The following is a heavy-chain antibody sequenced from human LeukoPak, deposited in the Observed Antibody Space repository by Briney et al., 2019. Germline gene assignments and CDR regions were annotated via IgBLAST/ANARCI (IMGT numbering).Heavy chain of an antibody. D-gene: IGHD1-1*01. CDR3: VRLEAHKFES. CDR2: MYPGESDT. J-gene: IGHJ4*02. V-gene: IGHV5-51*01. Sequence: GEARNISCKGSGYSFINYWIVWVRQVPGKGLEWMGMMYPGESDTIYSPSFQCQVTISVDKSIKSAYRQCSSLDRASTAMYYCVRLEAHKFESWGPGTPVT. CDR1: GYSFINYW.